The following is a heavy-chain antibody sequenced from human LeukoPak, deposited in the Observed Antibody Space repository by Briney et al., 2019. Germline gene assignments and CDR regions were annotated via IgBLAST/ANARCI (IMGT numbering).Heavy chain of an antibody. CDR1: GFTVGSNY. CDR2: IYRGGST. D-gene: IGHD3-10*01. J-gene: IGHJ4*02. CDR3: AKADRGWGVITKD. V-gene: IGHV3-66*01. Sequence: GGSLRLSCAASGFTVGSNYMSWVRQAPGKGLEWVSIIYRGGSTNYADSVKGRFTISRDTSKNTLYLQMNSLRAEDTAVYYCAKADRGWGVITKDWGQGTLVTVSS.